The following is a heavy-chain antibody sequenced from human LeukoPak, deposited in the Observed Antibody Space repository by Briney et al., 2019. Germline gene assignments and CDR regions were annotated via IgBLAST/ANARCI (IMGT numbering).Heavy chain of an antibody. V-gene: IGHV3-74*01. CDR1: GFTFSNYW. CDR3: ARDEGLRCFDWLPLDY. D-gene: IGHD3-9*01. J-gene: IGHJ4*02. CDR2: INTDGSST. Sequence: GGSLRLSCAASGFTFSNYWMHWVRQAPGKGLVWVSRINTDGSSTSYADSVKGRFTISRDNAKNTLYLQMNSLRAEDTAVYYCARDEGLRCFDWLPLDYWGQGILVTVSS.